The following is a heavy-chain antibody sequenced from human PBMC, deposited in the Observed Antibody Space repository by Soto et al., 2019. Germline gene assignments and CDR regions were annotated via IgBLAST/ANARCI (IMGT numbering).Heavy chain of an antibody. CDR2: ISEDGSKK. CDR3: AKSAHPAVVTLYYFDS. J-gene: IGHJ4*02. CDR1: GFSFNNYA. Sequence: QVQLVESGGGVVQPGRSLRLSCAASGFSFNNYAMHCVRQAPGKGLEWVTLISEDGSKKYFADSVKRRFTVSRDNSNKALFLQMNSLKTEETAVYYCAKSAHPAVVTLYYFDSWGQGTLVTVSS. V-gene: IGHV3-30*18. D-gene: IGHD2-21*02.